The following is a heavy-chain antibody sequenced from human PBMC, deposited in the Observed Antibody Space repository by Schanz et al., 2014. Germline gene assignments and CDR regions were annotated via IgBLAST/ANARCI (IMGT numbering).Heavy chain of an antibody. CDR1: GGTFSSYT. CDR2: IIPILGIT. D-gene: IGHD6-19*01. Sequence: QVQLVQSGAEVMKPGSSVKVSCKASGGTFSSYTINWVRQAPGQGLEWMGRIIPILGITNVAQTFQDRVTITADTSTSTAYMELSSLRSEDTAVYYCARGLGDERWLDLNEAFDIWGQGTIVTVSS. V-gene: IGHV1-69*02. J-gene: IGHJ3*02. CDR3: ARGLGDERWLDLNEAFDI.